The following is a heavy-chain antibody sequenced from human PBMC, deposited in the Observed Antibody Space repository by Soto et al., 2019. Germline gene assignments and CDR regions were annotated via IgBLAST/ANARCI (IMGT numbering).Heavy chain of an antibody. CDR1: GGSISISNW. D-gene: IGHD1-26*01. CDR2: IHHSGST. CDR3: ARGGYYFYMDV. Sequence: QVQLQESGPGLVKPSETLSLTCAVSGGSISISNWWSWVRQTPGKGLEWIGQIHHSGSTNYSPSLTSRVTISVDKSKNQFSLKINSVTAADTAVYYCARGGYYFYMDVWGKGTPVTVSS. J-gene: IGHJ6*03. V-gene: IGHV4-4*02.